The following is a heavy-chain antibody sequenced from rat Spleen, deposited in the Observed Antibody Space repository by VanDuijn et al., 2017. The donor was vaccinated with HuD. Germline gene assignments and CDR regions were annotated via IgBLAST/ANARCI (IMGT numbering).Heavy chain of an antibody. CDR3: ARSDVYYGLLLFDY. CDR1: GFIFSKYD. D-gene: IGHD1-6*01. Sequence: EVHLVESGGGLVQPGRSLKLSCAASGFIFSKYDMVWVRQTPTKGLEWVASISTGGGNTYYRDSVKGRFTISRDNAKSTLYLQMDSLRSEDTATYYCARSDVYYGLLLFDYWGQGVMVTVSS. J-gene: IGHJ2*01. V-gene: IGHV5-25*01. CDR2: ISTGGGNT.